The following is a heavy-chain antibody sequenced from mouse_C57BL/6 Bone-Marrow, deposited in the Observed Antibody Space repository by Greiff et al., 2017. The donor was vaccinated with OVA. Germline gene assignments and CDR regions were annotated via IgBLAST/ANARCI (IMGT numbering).Heavy chain of an antibody. CDR3: ARNGYDYAWFAY. V-gene: IGHV2-2*01. CDR1: GFSLTSYG. J-gene: IGHJ3*01. CDR2: IWSGGST. D-gene: IGHD2-4*01. Sequence: QVQLKESGPGLVQPSQSLSITCTVSGFSLTSYGVHWVRQSPGKGLEWLGVIWSGGSTDYNAAFISRLSISKDNSKSQVFFKMNSLQDDDTAIYYCARNGYDYAWFAYWGQGTLVTVSA.